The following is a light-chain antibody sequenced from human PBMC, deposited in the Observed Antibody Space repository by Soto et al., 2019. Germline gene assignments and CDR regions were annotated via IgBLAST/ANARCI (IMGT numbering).Light chain of an antibody. Sequence: SYELTQPPSVSVSPGQTATITCSGEKLGDKYASWYQHKPGQSPVLVLYQDDKRPSGIPERFSGSSSGNTATLTITETQAMDEADYYCQAWDRSTGVFGTGTKLTVL. CDR2: QDD. CDR1: KLGDKY. V-gene: IGLV3-1*01. J-gene: IGLJ1*01. CDR3: QAWDRSTGV.